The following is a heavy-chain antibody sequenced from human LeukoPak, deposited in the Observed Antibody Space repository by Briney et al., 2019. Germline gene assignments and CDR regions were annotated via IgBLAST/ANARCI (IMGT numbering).Heavy chain of an antibody. CDR3: AARDGSLVPVTTYHYYYGMDV. CDR1: GYTFTGYY. D-gene: IGHD4-11*01. Sequence: ASVTVSCKASGYTFTGYYMHWVRQAPGQGLEWMGWINPNSGGTNYAQKFQGRVTMTRDTSISTAYMELSRLRSDDTAVYYCAARDGSLVPVTTYHYYYGMDVWGQGTTVTVSS. J-gene: IGHJ6*02. CDR2: INPNSGGT. V-gene: IGHV1-2*02.